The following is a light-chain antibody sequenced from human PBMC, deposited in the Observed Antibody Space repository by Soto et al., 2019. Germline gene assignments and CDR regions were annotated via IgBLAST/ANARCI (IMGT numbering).Light chain of an antibody. Sequence: QSVLTQPPSVSGAPGQRVTISCTGSNSNIGAGYDIHWYQQLPGTAPKLLIYGNSNRPSGVPDRFSGSKSATSASLAITGLQAEDEADYYCSSYTSSSSYVFGTGTKATVL. CDR2: GNS. V-gene: IGLV1-40*01. CDR3: SSYTSSSSYV. CDR1: NSNIGAGYD. J-gene: IGLJ1*01.